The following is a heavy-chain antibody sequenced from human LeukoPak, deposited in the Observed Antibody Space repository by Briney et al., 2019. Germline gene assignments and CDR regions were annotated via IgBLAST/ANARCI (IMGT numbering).Heavy chain of an antibody. CDR2: IRYDRSNK. CDR3: AKTGSGGYYLDY. J-gene: IGHJ4*02. Sequence: GGSLRLSCAASGFTFSNYAMHWVRQAPGKGLEWVTFIRYDRSNKNYADSVKDRFTISRDNSKSTLYLQMNSLGPEDTAVYYCAKTGSGGYYLDYWGQGTLVTVSS. CDR1: GFTFSNYA. D-gene: IGHD3-10*01. V-gene: IGHV3-30*02.